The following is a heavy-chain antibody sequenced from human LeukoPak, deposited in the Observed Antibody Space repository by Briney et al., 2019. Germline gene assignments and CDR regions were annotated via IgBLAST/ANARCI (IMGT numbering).Heavy chain of an antibody. CDR2: INSDGSST. D-gene: IGHD6-13*01. J-gene: IGHJ6*03. V-gene: IGHV3-74*01. CDR1: GFTFSSYW. CDR3: ARDPLYSSSWTSNYYMDV. Sequence: TGGSLRLSCAASGFTFSSYWMHWVRQAPGKGLVWVSRINSDGSSTSYADSVKGRFTISRDNAKDTVYLQMNSLRAEDTAVYYCARDPLYSSSWTSNYYMDVWGKGTTVTVSS.